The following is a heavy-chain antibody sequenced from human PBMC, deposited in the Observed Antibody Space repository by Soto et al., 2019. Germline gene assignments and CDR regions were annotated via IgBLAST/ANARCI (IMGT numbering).Heavy chain of an antibody. CDR1: GGSISSINW. D-gene: IGHD5-12*01. CDR3: ARGGGPDIAYGMDV. V-gene: IGHV4-4*02. Sequence: SETLSLTCDVSGGSISSINWWSWVRQPPGKGLKWIGEIYHSGSTTYNPSLKSRVTISVDKSKNQFSLKLKSVTAADTAIYYCARGGGPDIAYGMDVWGQVTTVTVSS. J-gene: IGHJ6*02. CDR2: IYHSGST.